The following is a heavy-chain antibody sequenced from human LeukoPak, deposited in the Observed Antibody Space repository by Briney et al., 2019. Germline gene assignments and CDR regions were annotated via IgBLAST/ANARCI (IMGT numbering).Heavy chain of an antibody. CDR3: ARADSVPAGDYHYWYMDV. J-gene: IGHJ6*03. V-gene: IGHV1-2*02. CDR1: GFTLTDY. D-gene: IGHD2-2*01. CDR2: IKPNSGDT. Sequence: ASVKVSCKASGFTLTDYIHWVRQDPRQGLQWMGWIKPNSGDTDYAQKFQGRVTMTRDTSISTVYMELSSLRSNDTAVYYCARADSVPAGDYHYWYMDVWGKGTTVTVSS.